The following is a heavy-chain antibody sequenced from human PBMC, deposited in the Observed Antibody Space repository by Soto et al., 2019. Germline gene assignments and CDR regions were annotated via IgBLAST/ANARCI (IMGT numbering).Heavy chain of an antibody. J-gene: IGHJ4*02. D-gene: IGHD3-10*01. Sequence: QVQLVQSGAEVKKPVASVKVSCKASGYTFTSYHITWVRQSPGQGLEWMGWISAYNGNTNYAQKLQGRVTMTTDTSTSTAYLALRSLRYDDTAVYYCSRYYPPPREWGQGSMVTVSS. CDR3: SRYYPPPRE. V-gene: IGHV1-18*01. CDR1: GYTFTSYH. CDR2: ISAYNGNT.